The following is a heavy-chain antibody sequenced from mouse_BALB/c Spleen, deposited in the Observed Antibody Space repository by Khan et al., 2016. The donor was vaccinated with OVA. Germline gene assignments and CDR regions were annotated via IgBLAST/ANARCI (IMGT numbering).Heavy chain of an antibody. CDR3: AREGDGGGLAY. CDR1: GFTFTDYY. J-gene: IGHJ3*01. CDR2: ISNRGTTT. Sequence: EVELVESGGGFMQPGGSLQLSCATSGFTFTDYYMYWVRQTPGRRLAWVAYISNRGTTTYYSDTVRGRFTISRDNSANTPYLQMSRLKSEDTAIYYCAREGDGGGLAYWGQGTLVTVSA. D-gene: IGHD1-1*02. V-gene: IGHV5-12*02.